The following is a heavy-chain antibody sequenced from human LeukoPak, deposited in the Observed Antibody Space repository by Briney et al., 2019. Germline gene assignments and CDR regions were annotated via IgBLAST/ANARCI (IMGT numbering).Heavy chain of an antibody. Sequence: SETLSLTCTVSGGSISSYSWSWIRQPPGKGLEWIGYIYYSGSTNYNPSLKSRVTISVDTSKNQFSLKLSSVTAADTAVYCCARGAAPLMPKLLKFDPWGQGTLVTVSS. V-gene: IGHV4-59*08. CDR3: ARGAAPLMPKLLKFDP. CDR1: GGSISSYS. CDR2: IYYSGST. D-gene: IGHD2-8*01. J-gene: IGHJ5*02.